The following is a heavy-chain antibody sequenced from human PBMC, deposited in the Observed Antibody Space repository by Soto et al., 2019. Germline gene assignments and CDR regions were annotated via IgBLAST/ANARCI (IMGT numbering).Heavy chain of an antibody. J-gene: IGHJ3*02. CDR1: VVTFSSYC. CDR3: AKDAFEVVTEDAFDI. CDR2: ISYDGSNQ. V-gene: IGHV3-30*18. D-gene: IGHD2-21*02. Sequence: QXLSRAEHVVTFSSYCMHWVLQAPGRGLEWVTVISYDGSNQYYADSVKGRFTISRDNSKNTLYLQMNSLRAEDTAVYYCAKDAFEVVTEDAFDIWGQGTMVTVSS.